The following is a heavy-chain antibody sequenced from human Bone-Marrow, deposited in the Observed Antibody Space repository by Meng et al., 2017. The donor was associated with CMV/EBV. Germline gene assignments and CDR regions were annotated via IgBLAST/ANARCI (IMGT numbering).Heavy chain of an antibody. V-gene: IGHV3-21*01. J-gene: IGHJ3*02. CDR1: GFTFSSYS. Sequence: GESLKISCAASGFTFSSYSMNWVRQAPGKGLEWVSSISSSSSYIYYADSVKGRFTISRDNAKNSLYLQMNSLRAEDTAVYYCARDCSSTSCCIWGQGTRVTVSS. D-gene: IGHD2-2*01. CDR3: ARDCSSTSCCI. CDR2: ISSSSSYI.